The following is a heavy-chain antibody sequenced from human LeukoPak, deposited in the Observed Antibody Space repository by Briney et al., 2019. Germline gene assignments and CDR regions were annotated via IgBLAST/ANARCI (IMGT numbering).Heavy chain of an antibody. Sequence: GGSLRLSCAASGFTFSNAWMTWVRQAPGKGLEWVAVIWYDGSNKYYADSVKGRFTISRDNSKNTLYLQMNSLRAEDTAVYYCAREGFDAFDIWGQGTMVTVSS. CDR3: AREGFDAFDI. V-gene: IGHV3-33*08. CDR1: GFTFSNAW. CDR2: IWYDGSNK. J-gene: IGHJ3*02.